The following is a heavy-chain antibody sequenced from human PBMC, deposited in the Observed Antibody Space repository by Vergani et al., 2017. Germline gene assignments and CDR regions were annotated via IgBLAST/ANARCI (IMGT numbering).Heavy chain of an antibody. J-gene: IGHJ6*02. CDR2: AKHSGST. CDR1: GGSFSNYY. Sequence: QVQLQQWGAGLLKPSETLSLTCAVYGGSFSNYYWTWIRQPPGEGLEWIGEAKHSGSTKYNPSLKSRVTTSVDTSKNQFSLTLTSLTAVDTAVYYCAGGQAGGDLYYYYYGMNVWGQGTTVTVSS. V-gene: IGHV4-34*01. D-gene: IGHD4-17*01. CDR3: AGGQAGGDLYYYYYGMNV.